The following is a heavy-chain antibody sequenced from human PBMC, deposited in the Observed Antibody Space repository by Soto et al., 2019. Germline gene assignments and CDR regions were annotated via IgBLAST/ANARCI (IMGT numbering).Heavy chain of an antibody. D-gene: IGHD3-10*01. CDR1: GFTFSSYG. CDR3: AKRYGSGRIEYYYYYYYGMDV. J-gene: IGHJ6*02. CDR2: ISYDGSNK. Sequence: HPGGSLRLSCAASGFTFSSYGMHWVRQAPGKGLEWVAVISYDGSNKYYADSVKGRFTISRDNSKNTLYLQMNSLRAEDTAVYYCAKRYGSGRIEYYYYYYYGMDVWGQGTTVTVSS. V-gene: IGHV3-30*18.